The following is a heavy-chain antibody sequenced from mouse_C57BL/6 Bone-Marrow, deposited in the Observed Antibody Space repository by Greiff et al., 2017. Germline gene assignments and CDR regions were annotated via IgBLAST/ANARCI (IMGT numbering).Heavy chain of an antibody. CDR3: ARGGGHRFAY. Sequence: QVQLQQPGAELVMPGASVKLSCKASGYTFTSYWMHWVKQRPGQGLEWIGEIDPSDSYTNYNQKFKGKSTLTVDKSSSTAYMQHSILTSEDSAVYYCARGGGHRFAYWGQGTLVTGSA. CDR1: GYTFTSYW. CDR2: IDPSDSYT. J-gene: IGHJ3*01. V-gene: IGHV1-69*01.